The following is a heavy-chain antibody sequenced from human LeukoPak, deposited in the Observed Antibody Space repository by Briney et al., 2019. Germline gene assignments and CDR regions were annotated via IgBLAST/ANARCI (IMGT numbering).Heavy chain of an antibody. CDR1: GFTFSSYG. CDR2: IWYDGSNK. D-gene: IGHD6-13*01. Sequence: GGSLRPSCAASGFTFSSYGMHWVRQAPGKGLEWVAVIWYDGSNKYYADSVKGRFTISRDNSKNTLYLQMNSLRAEDTAVYYCARDAGAYTSSWYQGNWFDPWGQGTLVTVSS. CDR3: ARDAGAYTSSWYQGNWFDP. J-gene: IGHJ5*02. V-gene: IGHV3-33*01.